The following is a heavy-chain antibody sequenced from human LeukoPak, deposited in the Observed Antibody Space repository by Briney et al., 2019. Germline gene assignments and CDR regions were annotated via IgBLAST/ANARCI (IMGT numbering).Heavy chain of an antibody. CDR1: GFTFDDYA. CDR2: ISWNSGSI. J-gene: IGHJ4*02. V-gene: IGHV3-9*01. CDR3: AKDKGSSSWYDFDY. D-gene: IGHD6-13*01. Sequence: GGSLRLSCAASGFTFDDYAMHWVRQAPGKGPEWVSGISWNSGSIGYADSVKGRFTISRDNAKNSLYLQMNSLRAEDTALYYCAKDKGSSSWYDFDYWGQGTLVTVSS.